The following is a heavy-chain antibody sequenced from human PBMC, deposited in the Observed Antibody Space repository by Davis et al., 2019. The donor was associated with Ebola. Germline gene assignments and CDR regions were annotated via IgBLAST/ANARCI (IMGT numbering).Heavy chain of an antibody. CDR3: ARSHSDWLLPFDY. Sequence: MPGGSLRLSCTFSAGSVSSGGNYWNWIRLPPGKGLEWIGYIYYRGSTDYSPSLRGRVTITLDTSKNQFSLRLSSVTAADTAVDYCARSHSDWLLPFDYWGQGTLATVSS. CDR2: IYYRGST. CDR1: AGSVSSGGNY. D-gene: IGHD3-9*01. V-gene: IGHV4-61*08. J-gene: IGHJ4*02.